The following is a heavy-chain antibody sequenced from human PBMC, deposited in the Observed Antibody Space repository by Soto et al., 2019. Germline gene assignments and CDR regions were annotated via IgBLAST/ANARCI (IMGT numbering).Heavy chain of an antibody. CDR1: GGSISSFY. D-gene: IGHD6-13*01. Sequence: SSETLSLTCTVSGGSISSFYWRWIRQPPGKGLEWIGYIYWSGGTNYNPSLKSRVTISVDTSKNQFSLKLSSVTAADTAVYYCGRGAGSSSWHNMDVWGQGTTVTVSS. V-gene: IGHV4-59*01. J-gene: IGHJ6*02. CDR2: IYWSGGT. CDR3: GRGAGSSSWHNMDV.